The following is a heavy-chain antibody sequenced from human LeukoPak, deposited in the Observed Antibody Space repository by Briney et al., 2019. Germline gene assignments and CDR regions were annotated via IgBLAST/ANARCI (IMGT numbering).Heavy chain of an antibody. CDR1: GFTFSTYS. CDR2: ISSSSSYI. D-gene: IGHD3-9*01. J-gene: IGHJ3*02. V-gene: IGHV3-21*01. CDR3: ARGRYFDWLSPDGFDI. Sequence: PGGSLRLSCTASGFTFSTYSLNWVRQAPGKGLEWVSSISSSSSYIYYADSVKGRFTISRDNTKNSLYLQMNSLRAEGTAVYFCARGRYFDWLSPDGFDIWGQGTMVTVSS.